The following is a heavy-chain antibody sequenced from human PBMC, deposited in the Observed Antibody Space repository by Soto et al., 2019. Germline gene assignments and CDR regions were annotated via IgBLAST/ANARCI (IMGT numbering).Heavy chain of an antibody. J-gene: IGHJ4*02. CDR2: IIPIFGTA. CDR3: ARGVVPAANEEYYFDY. Sequence: QVQLVQSGAEVKKPGSSVKVSCKASGDTFSSYAIRWVRQAPGLGLEWMGGIIPIFGTANYAQKFQGRVTITADESTSTAYMDLSSLRSEDTAVYYCARGVVPAANEEYYFDYWGQGTLVTVSS. V-gene: IGHV1-69*01. CDR1: GDTFSSYA. D-gene: IGHD2-2*01.